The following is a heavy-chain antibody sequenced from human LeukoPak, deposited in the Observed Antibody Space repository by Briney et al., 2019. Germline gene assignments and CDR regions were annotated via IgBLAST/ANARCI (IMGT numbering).Heavy chain of an antibody. D-gene: IGHD3-10*01. V-gene: IGHV4-59*01. J-gene: IGHJ4*02. CDR1: GGSISIYY. CDR3: ASGSVIGYFDY. Sequence: PSETLSLTCTVSGGSISIYYWSWIRQPPGKGLEWIGYIYYSGSTNYNPSLKSRVTISVDTSKNQFSLKLSSVTAADTAVYYCASGSVIGYFDYWGRGTLVTVSS. CDR2: IYYSGST.